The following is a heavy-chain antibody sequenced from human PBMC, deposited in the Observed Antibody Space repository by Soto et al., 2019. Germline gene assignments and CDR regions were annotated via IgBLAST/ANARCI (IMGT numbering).Heavy chain of an antibody. CDR2: IDWDDDK. D-gene: IGHD2-15*01. J-gene: IGHJ4*02. Sequence: SGRTLVNPTQTLTLTCTFSGFSLSTSGMCVSWIRQPPGKALEWLALIDWDDDKYYSTSLKTRLTISKDTSKNQVVLTMTNMDPVDTATYYCARGDGRGYCSGGSCFDYWGQGTLVTVSS. CDR3: ARGDGRGYCSGGSCFDY. CDR1: GFSLSTSGMC. V-gene: IGHV2-70*01.